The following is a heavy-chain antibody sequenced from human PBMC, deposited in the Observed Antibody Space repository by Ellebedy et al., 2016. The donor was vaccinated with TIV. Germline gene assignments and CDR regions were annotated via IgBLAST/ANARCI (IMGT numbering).Heavy chain of an antibody. CDR3: AKDRRITMPPRGYFDY. CDR1: GFTFSSYW. D-gene: IGHD3-10*01. CDR2: INSDGSST. V-gene: IGHV3-74*01. J-gene: IGHJ4*02. Sequence: GESLKISCAASGFTFSSYWMHWVRQAPGKGLVWVSRINSDGSSTSYADSVKGRFTISRDNAKNTLYLQMNSLRAEDTAVYYCAKDRRITMPPRGYFDYWGQGTLVTVSS.